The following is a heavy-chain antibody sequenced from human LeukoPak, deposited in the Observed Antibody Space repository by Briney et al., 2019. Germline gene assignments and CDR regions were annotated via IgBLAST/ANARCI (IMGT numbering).Heavy chain of an antibody. CDR3: ARDRASAGGFDY. Sequence: FETLSLTCSVSGGSISPYYWSWIRQPPGKGLEWIGYIYYSGTTNYNPSLQSRVTISVATSENQFSLRLSSVTAADTALYYCARDRASAGGFDYWGQGTLVTVSS. J-gene: IGHJ4*02. CDR2: IYYSGTT. CDR1: GGSISPYY. V-gene: IGHV4-59*01. D-gene: IGHD2-15*01.